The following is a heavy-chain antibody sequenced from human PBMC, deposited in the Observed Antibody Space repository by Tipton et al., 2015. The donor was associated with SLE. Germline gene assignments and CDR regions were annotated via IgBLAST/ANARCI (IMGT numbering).Heavy chain of an antibody. CDR1: GGSISSYY. V-gene: IGHV4-59*12. CDR3: AREGYYGPDWFDY. J-gene: IGHJ4*02. Sequence: TLSLTCTVSGGSISSYYWSWIRQPPGKGLEWIGYIYYSGSTNYNPSLKSRVTISVDTSKNQFSLKLSSVTAAETAVYYCAREGYYGPDWFDYWGQGTLVTVSS. D-gene: IGHD3-10*01. CDR2: IYYSGST.